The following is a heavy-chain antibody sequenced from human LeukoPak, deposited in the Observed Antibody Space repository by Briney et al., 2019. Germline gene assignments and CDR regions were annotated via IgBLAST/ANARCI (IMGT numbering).Heavy chain of an antibody. D-gene: IGHD3-22*01. V-gene: IGHV3-23*01. CDR1: GFTFSSYA. CDR3: AKYDSFDHYYDSSGRFDC. CDR2: ISGSGGDT. Sequence: GGSLRLSCAASGFTFSSYAMSWVRQAPGKGLAWVSAISGSGGDTYYADSVKGRFTISRDNSKNTLFLQMNSLRAYDTAVYYCAKYDSFDHYYDSSGRFDCWGQGTLVTVSS. J-gene: IGHJ4*02.